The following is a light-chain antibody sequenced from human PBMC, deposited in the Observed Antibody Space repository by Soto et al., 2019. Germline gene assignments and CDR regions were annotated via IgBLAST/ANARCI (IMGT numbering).Light chain of an antibody. CDR1: QGVSSY. CDR2: DAS. Sequence: EIVLTQSPATLSFSPGERATLSCRASQGVSSYLAWYQQKPGQAPRLLIYDASNRATGIPARFSGSGSGTEFALTISRLQSEDYAVYYCQQYNKWPRTFGQGTNVDIK. J-gene: IGKJ1*01. CDR3: QQYNKWPRT. V-gene: IGKV3-11*01.